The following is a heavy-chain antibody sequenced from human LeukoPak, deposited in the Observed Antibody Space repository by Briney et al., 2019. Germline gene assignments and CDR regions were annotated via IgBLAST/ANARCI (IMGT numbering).Heavy chain of an antibody. CDR1: GGSFSGYY. Sequence: PSETLSLTCAVYGGSFSGYYWSWIRQPPGKGLEWIGEINHSGSTNYNPSLKSRVTISVDTSKNQFSLKLRSVTAADTAVYYCARDLVGRMVRGVVWSQGTLVTVSS. V-gene: IGHV4-34*01. CDR2: INHSGST. D-gene: IGHD3-10*01. CDR3: ARDLVGRMVRGVV. J-gene: IGHJ4*02.